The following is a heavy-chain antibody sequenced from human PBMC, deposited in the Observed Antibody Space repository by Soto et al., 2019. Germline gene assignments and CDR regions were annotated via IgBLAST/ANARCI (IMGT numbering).Heavy chain of an antibody. CDR3: ARVVLWLPGSGSYDRYYFDY. V-gene: IGHV4-30-4*01. Sequence: SETLSLTCTVSGGSISSGDYYWSWIRQPLGKGLEWIGYIYYSGSTYYNPSLKSRVTISVDTSKNQFSLKLSSVTAADTAVYYCARVVLWLPGSGSYDRYYFDYWGQGTLVTVSS. CDR2: IYYSGST. CDR1: GGSISSGDYY. D-gene: IGHD1-26*01. J-gene: IGHJ4*02.